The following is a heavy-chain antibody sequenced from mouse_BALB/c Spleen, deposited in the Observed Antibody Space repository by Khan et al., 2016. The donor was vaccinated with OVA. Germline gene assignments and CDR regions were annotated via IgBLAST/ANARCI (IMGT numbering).Heavy chain of an antibody. CDR3: ARLGYWLAY. D-gene: IGHD2-14*01. V-gene: IGHV1-80*01. Sequence: QVPLQQSGAELVRPGSSVKISCKASGYAFSSYWMNWVKQRPGQGLEWIGQIYPGDGNTHYNGNFKGKATLTADKSSSTAYMQLSSLTSEDSAVYFCARLGYWLAYWGQGTLVTVSA. J-gene: IGHJ3*01. CDR2: IYPGDGNT. CDR1: GYAFSSYW.